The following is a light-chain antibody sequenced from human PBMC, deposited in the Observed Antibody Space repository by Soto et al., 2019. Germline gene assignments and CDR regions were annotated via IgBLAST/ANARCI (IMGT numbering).Light chain of an antibody. J-gene: IGLJ2*01. V-gene: IGLV2-8*01. CDR2: EVN. CDR1: SSDVGGYNY. Sequence: TQPPSASGSPGQSVTISCTGTSSDVGGYNYVSWYQQHPGKAPKLMIYEVNKRPSGVPDRFSGSKSGNTASLTVSGLQAEDEADYYCSSYTGSNSVVFGGGTKLTVL. CDR3: SSYTGSNSVV.